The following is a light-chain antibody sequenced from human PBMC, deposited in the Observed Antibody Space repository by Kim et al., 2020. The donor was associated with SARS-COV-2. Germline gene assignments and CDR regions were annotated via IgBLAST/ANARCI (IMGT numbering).Light chain of an antibody. CDR3: PALASSPGGV. CDR2: QDS. V-gene: IGLV3-1*01. CDR1: KLGDKY. Sequence: SYELTQPPSVSVSPGQTASITCSGDKLGDKYACWYQQQPGQSPVLVIYQDSKRPSGIPERFSGSNSGYTPTLTISGTHAIVEADFYCPALASSPGGVFGG. J-gene: IGLJ2*01.